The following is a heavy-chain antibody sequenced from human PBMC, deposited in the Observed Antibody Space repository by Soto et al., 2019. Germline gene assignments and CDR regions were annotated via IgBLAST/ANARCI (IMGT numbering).Heavy chain of an antibody. V-gene: IGHV3-48*02. CDR2: ISSNSRAT. Sequence: EVQLVEAGGGLVNLGGSLRLSCAASGFIFSDYGMNWVRQTPGKRPEGVSYISSNSRATSYATAVKGRFAISRDNANEILSLQMNSLRDEDTAVYYCARGGGARPDYWGQGIQVPVSS. J-gene: IGHJ4*02. D-gene: IGHD6-6*01. CDR3: ARGGGARPDY. CDR1: GFIFSDYG.